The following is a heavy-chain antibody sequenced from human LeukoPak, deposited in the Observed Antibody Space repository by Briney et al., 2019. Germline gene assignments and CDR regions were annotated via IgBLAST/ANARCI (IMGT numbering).Heavy chain of an antibody. CDR3: AKASPESAAGIVQH. J-gene: IGHJ1*01. CDR2: IGPNTGGT. CDR1: GYTFTGYY. D-gene: IGHD6-13*01. V-gene: IGHV1-2*02. Sequence: ASVKVSCKASGYTFTGYYIHWVRQAPGQGLEWMGWIGPNTGGTNYAQKFQGRVTMTRDTSISTAYMELSSLISDDTAVYYCAKASPESAAGIVQHWGQRTLVTVSS.